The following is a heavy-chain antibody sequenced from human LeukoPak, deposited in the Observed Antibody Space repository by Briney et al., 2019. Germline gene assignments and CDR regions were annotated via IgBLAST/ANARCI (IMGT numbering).Heavy chain of an antibody. V-gene: IGHV3-13*01. Sequence: GGSLRLSCAASGFAFSSYDMHWVRQATGKGLEWVSAIGTAGDTYYPGSVKGRFTISRENAKNSLYLQMNSLRAEDTAVYYCARDISDYDSSGYQGYYFDYWGQGTLVTVSS. CDR1: GFAFSSYD. D-gene: IGHD3-22*01. CDR3: ARDISDYDSSGYQGYYFDY. CDR2: IGTAGDT. J-gene: IGHJ4*02.